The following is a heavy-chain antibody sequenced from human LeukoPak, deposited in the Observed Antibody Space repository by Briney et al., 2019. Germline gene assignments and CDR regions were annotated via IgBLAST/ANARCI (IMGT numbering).Heavy chain of an antibody. CDR1: GYIFTYHY. J-gene: IGHJ4*02. Sequence: ASVKVSCKASGYIFTYHYIHLVRQAPGQGLEWMGIINPSNGDTNYAQRFQGRVTMTRDTSTSTVYMELSSLDSEDTAVYYCARESDVGKDFDCWGQGTLVTVSS. D-gene: IGHD1-1*01. V-gene: IGHV1-46*01. CDR3: ARESDVGKDFDC. CDR2: INPSNGDT.